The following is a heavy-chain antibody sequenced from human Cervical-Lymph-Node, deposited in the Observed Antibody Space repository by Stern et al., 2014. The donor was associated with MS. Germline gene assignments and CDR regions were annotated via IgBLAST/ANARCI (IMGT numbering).Heavy chain of an antibody. D-gene: IGHD1-26*01. CDR2: ISYDGSNK. V-gene: IGHV3-30*18. CDR1: GFTFSSYG. CDR3: AKDGRWELNLDY. J-gene: IGHJ4*02. Sequence: VQLVESGGGVVQPGRSLRLSCAASGFTFSSYGMHWVRQAPGKGLEWVAVISYDGSNKYYADSVKGRFTISRDNSKNTLYLQMNSLRAEDTAVYYCAKDGRWELNLDYWGQGTLVTVSS.